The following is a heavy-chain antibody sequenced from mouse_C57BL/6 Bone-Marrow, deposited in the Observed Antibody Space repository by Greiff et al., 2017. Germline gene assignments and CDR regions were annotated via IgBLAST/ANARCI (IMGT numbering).Heavy chain of an antibody. Sequence: QVQLQQPGAELVKPGASVKLSCKASGYTFTSYWMHWVKQRPGQGLEWIGMIHPNSGSTNYNEKFKSKATLTVDKSSSTAYMQLSSLTSEDSAVYYCARRFYYGNLYWYFDVWGTGTTVTVSS. CDR1: GYTFTSYW. J-gene: IGHJ1*03. D-gene: IGHD2-1*01. CDR2: IHPNSGST. CDR3: ARRFYYGNLYWYFDV. V-gene: IGHV1-64*01.